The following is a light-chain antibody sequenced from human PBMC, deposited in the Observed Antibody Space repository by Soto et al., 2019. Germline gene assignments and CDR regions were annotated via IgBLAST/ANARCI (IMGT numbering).Light chain of an antibody. CDR3: QQRSNWPFT. V-gene: IGKV3-11*01. CDR2: DAS. Sequence: EIALTQSPATMSLSPWERATLSCRASQSVSSYLAWYQQKTGQAPRLLIYDASNRATGIKARFSGSGSGTDFTLTISSLEPEDFAVYYCQQRSNWPFTFGQGTRLEIK. CDR1: QSVSSY. J-gene: IGKJ5*01.